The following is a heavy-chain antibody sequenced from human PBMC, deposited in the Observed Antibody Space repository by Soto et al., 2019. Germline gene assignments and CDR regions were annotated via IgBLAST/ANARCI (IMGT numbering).Heavy chain of an antibody. CDR3: ARDYGSGSSNWFDP. V-gene: IGHV3-66*01. D-gene: IGHD3-10*01. Sequence: EVQLVESGGGLVQPGGSLRLSCAATGITVSSNYLSWVRQAPGKGLEWVSVMYSGGSTYYADSVKGRFTISRDNYKNTLYLQMNSLRAEDTAVYYCARDYGSGSSNWFDPWGQGTLVTVSS. CDR1: GITVSSNY. CDR2: MYSGGST. J-gene: IGHJ5*02.